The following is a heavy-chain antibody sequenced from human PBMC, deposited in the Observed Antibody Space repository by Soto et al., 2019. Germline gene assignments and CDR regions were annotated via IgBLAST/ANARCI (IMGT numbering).Heavy chain of an antibody. V-gene: IGHV3-33*01. CDR3: ARDSYYDSSGYLVY. D-gene: IGHD3-22*01. CDR2: IWYDGSNK. CDR1: GFTFSSYG. J-gene: IGHJ4*02. Sequence: GGSLRLSCAASGFTFSSYGMHWVRQAPGKGLEWVAVIWYDGSNKYYADSVKGRFTISRDNSKNTLYLQMNSLRAEDTAVYYCARDSYYDSSGYLVYWGQGTLVTVSS.